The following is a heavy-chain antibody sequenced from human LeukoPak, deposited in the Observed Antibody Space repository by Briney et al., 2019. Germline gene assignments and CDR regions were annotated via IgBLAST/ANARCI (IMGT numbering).Heavy chain of an antibody. Sequence: GGSLRLSCAASGFTFSSYAMSWVRQAPGKGLEWVSAISGSGGSTYYADSVKGRFTISRDNSKNTLYLQMNSLRAEDTAVYYCAKVGNDVYYYYGMDVWGQGTTVTVSS. CDR3: AKVGNDVYYYYGMDV. CDR1: GFTFSSYA. V-gene: IGHV3-23*01. CDR2: ISGSGGST. D-gene: IGHD1-1*01. J-gene: IGHJ6*02.